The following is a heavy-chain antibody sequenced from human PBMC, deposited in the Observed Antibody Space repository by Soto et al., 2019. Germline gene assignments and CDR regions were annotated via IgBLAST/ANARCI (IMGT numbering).Heavy chain of an antibody. V-gene: IGHV4-4*07. CDR3: ARVGDSGYYWYFDY. CDR2: VFSSGTT. Sequence: PSETLSLTCTVSGDSITSYYWTWIRQAAGKRLECIGRVFSSGTTNYNPSLKSRVTMSVDTSKNQLSLKLTSVTAADTAVYYCARVGDSGYYWYFDYRGQGALVTVSS. D-gene: IGHD3-22*01. CDR1: GDSITSYY. J-gene: IGHJ4*02.